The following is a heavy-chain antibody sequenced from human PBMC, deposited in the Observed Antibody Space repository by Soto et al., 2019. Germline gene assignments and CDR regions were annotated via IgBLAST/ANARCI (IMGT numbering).Heavy chain of an antibody. CDR2: IWYDGSNK. CDR1: GFTFSGHG. D-gene: IGHD2-2*02. CDR3: ARDGDAPYTVGDY. J-gene: IGHJ4*02. V-gene: IGHV3-33*01. Sequence: QVQLVESGGGVVQPGNSLRLSCAASGFTFSGHGMHWVRQAPGKGLEWVTFIWYDGSNKHYVDSVKGRFTISRDNSRNTLYLQMHSRRADDTAVYFCARDGDAPYTVGDYWGQGTVVTVSS.